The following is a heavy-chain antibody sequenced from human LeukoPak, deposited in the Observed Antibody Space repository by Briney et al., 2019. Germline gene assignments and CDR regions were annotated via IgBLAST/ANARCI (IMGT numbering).Heavy chain of an antibody. J-gene: IGHJ5*02. Sequence: ASVTVSCKASGGTLNTHIFTWVRQAPGQGLEWMGRITPIIDTTKYAQKFQGRMTITADKSTSTIYMELSSLKSDDTAVYYCARVNLRGSQYNWFDPRGQGTLVTVSS. CDR2: ITPIIDTT. D-gene: IGHD1-26*01. V-gene: IGHV1-69*08. CDR1: GGTLNTHI. CDR3: ARVNLRGSQYNWFDP.